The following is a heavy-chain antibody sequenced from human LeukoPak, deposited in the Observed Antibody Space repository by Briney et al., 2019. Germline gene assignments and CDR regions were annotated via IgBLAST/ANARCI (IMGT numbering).Heavy chain of an antibody. CDR2: MFYGETT. CDR1: GDSIRSSGYY. Sequence: RPSETLSLTCIVSGDSIRSSGYYWGWIRQPPGKGLEWIGSMFYGETTSYSPSLQSRVTISLDTSKNQFSLRLNSVTAADTAVYYYARLERSRMDGAQYWGQGTLVTVSS. J-gene: IGHJ4*02. V-gene: IGHV4-39*01. CDR3: ARLERSRMDGAQY. D-gene: IGHD4/OR15-4a*01.